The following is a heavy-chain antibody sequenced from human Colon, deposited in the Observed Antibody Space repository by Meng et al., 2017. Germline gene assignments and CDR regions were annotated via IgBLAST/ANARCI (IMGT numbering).Heavy chain of an antibody. CDR2: INPNSGVT. V-gene: IGHV1-2*05. CDR1: GYTFTTFF. J-gene: IGHJ4*02. D-gene: IGHD1-26*01. Sequence: QVHLVQSGAEVKTPGSSVTISCEASGYTFTTFFLNWVRQPPDQGFEWLGRINPNSGVTNFAQKFQGRVTMTRDTSISTAYMELASLRSDGTGVYYCARMGAGASFDFWGQGTLVTVSS. CDR3: ARMGAGASFDF.